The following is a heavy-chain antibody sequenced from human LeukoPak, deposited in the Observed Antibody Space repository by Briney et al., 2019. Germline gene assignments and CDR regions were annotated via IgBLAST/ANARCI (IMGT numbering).Heavy chain of an antibody. Sequence: ASVKVSYKASGGTFSSYAISWVRQAPGQGLEWMGWISAYNGNTNYAQKLQGRVTMTTDTSTSTAYMELRSLRSDDTAVYYCARDLPGVCYFDYWGQGTLVTVSS. V-gene: IGHV1-18*01. D-gene: IGHD2-8*01. CDR3: ARDLPGVCYFDY. CDR1: GGTFSSYA. J-gene: IGHJ4*02. CDR2: ISAYNGNT.